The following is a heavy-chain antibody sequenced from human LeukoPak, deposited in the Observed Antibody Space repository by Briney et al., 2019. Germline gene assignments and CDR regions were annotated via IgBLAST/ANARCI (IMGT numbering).Heavy chain of an antibody. J-gene: IGHJ3*02. CDR1: GFNSGNYW. CDR2: IKQDGIET. V-gene: IGHV3-7*01. Sequence: GGSLRLSCAASGFNSGNYWMSWVRQAPGQRLEGLANIKQDGIETYYLDSVRGRFTISRDSARNPVYLQMNSLRADETAVYFCARFIASPGPDAFDIWGQGTLVTVSS. D-gene: IGHD6-13*01. CDR3: ARFIASPGPDAFDI.